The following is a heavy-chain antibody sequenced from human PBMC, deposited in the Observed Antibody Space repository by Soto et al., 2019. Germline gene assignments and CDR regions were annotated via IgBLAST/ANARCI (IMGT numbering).Heavy chain of an antibody. V-gene: IGHV1-69*18. CDR2: IIPLFGTT. J-gene: IGHJ3*01. CDR1: GGTFSTYT. CDR3: ARRLDDRADEGFDV. Sequence: QVHLVQSGAEVRKPGSSVKVSCKTSGGTFSTYTIYWVRQAPGQGLEWMGRIIPLFGTTKYAQNFQDRVTITAEESTSTTYMELSSLREEDTAVYYCARRLDDRADEGFDVWGEGTAVTVSA. D-gene: IGHD3-16*01.